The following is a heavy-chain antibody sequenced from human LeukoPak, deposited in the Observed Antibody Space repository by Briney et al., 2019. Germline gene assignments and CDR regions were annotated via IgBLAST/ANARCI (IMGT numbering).Heavy chain of an antibody. Sequence: SETLSLTCNVSGASVSSGSYYWSWIRQPPGKELEWIGYIYYSGSTSYNPSLKSRVTISVDTSKNQFSLKLSSVTAADTAVYYCARDRRSYYFDFWGQGTLVTVSS. CDR1: GASVSSGSYY. V-gene: IGHV4-61*01. J-gene: IGHJ4*02. CDR3: ARDRRSYYFDF. CDR2: IYYSGST.